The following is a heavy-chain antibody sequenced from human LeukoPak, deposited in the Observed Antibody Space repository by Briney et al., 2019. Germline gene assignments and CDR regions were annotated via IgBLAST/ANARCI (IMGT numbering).Heavy chain of an antibody. V-gene: IGHV4-39*07. CDR3: ARGRGEGRGISMIRGVRAPSYNWFDP. CDR1: EFSIGSNY. D-gene: IGHD3-10*01. CDR2: IYYSGST. J-gene: IGHJ5*02. Sequence: PGGSLRLSCAASEFSIGSNYMTWIRQPPGKGLEWIGSIYYSGSTYYNPSLKSRVTISVDTSKNQFSLKLSSVTAVDTAVYYCARGRGEGRGISMIRGVRAPSYNWFDPWGHGTLVTVSS.